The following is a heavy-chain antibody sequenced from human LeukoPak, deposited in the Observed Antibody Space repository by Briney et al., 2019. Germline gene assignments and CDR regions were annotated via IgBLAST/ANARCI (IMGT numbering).Heavy chain of an antibody. Sequence: GGSLRLSCAASGFSFSIYWMSWVRHAAGKGLEWVANIKPDGGDKYYVDSVKGRFTISRDNAKNSLYLQMNSLRAEDTAVYYCTAGALVYWGRGTLINVSS. CDR1: GFSFSIYW. CDR3: TAGALVY. J-gene: IGHJ4*02. CDR2: IKPDGGDK. V-gene: IGHV3-7*01. D-gene: IGHD3-3*02.